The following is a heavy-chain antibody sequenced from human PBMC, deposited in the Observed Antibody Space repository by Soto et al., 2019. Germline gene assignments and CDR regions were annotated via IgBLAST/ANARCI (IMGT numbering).Heavy chain of an antibody. CDR1: GFTFSSYS. D-gene: IGHD6-19*01. CDR2: ISTSSSPI. Sequence: PGGSLRLSCAASGFTFSSYSMNWVRQAPGKGLEWVSYISTSSSPIYYADYVRGQFTISRDDAKNSLYLKLNSMRDEDTSVYYFARDVFPGIAVAGTWFDPWGQGTLVTVSS. J-gene: IGHJ5*02. V-gene: IGHV3-48*02. CDR3: ARDVFPGIAVAGTWFDP.